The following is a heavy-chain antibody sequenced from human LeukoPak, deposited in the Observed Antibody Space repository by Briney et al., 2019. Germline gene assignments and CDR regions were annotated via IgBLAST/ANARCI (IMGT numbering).Heavy chain of an antibody. CDR1: GFTFSSYS. CDR2: ISYDGSNK. V-gene: IGHV3-30-3*01. D-gene: IGHD3-9*01. Sequence: PGRSLRLSCAASGFTFSSYSMHWVRQAPGKGLEWVAVISYDGSNKYYADSVKGRFTISRDNSKNTLYLQMNSLRAEDTAVYYCARGLILRYFDWWGLNWFDPWGQGTLVTVSS. J-gene: IGHJ5*02. CDR3: ARGLILRYFDWWGLNWFDP.